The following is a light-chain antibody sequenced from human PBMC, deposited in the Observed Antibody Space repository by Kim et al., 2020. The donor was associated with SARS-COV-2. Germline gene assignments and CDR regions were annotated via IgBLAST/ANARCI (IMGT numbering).Light chain of an antibody. CDR3: QQYNSYSQT. Sequence: ASVVDRVTITCRASQSISSWLAWYQQKPGKAPKLLIYDASSLESGVPSRFSGSGSGTEFTLTISSLQPDDFATYYCQQYNSYSQTFGQGTKVDIK. CDR2: DAS. J-gene: IGKJ1*01. V-gene: IGKV1-5*01. CDR1: QSISSW.